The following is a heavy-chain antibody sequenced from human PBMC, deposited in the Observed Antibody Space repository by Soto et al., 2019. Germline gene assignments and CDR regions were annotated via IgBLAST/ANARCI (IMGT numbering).Heavy chain of an antibody. V-gene: IGHV4-34*01. CDR3: ASGYDYGDYYYYYGMDV. J-gene: IGHJ6*02. CDR2: INHSGST. CDR1: GGSFSGYY. D-gene: IGHD4-17*01. Sequence: SETLSLTCAVYGGSFSGYYWSWIRQPPGKGLEWIGEINHSGSTNYNPSLKSRVTISVDTSKNQFSLKLSSVTAADTAVYYCASGYDYGDYYYYYGMDVWGQGTTVTVSS.